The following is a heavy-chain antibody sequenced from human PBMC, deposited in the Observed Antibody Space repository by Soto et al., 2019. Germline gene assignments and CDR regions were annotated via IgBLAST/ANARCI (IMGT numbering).Heavy chain of an antibody. CDR3: AKDRRMYYDILTGIPTS. V-gene: IGHV3-30*18. Sequence: VQLVESGGGVVQPGRSLRLSCAASGFTFSSYGMHWVRQAPGKGLEWVAVISYDGSNKYYADSVKGRFTISRDNSKNTLYLQMNSLRAEDTAVYYCAKDRRMYYDILTGIPTSWGQGTLVTVSS. J-gene: IGHJ4*02. CDR1: GFTFSSYG. CDR2: ISYDGSNK. D-gene: IGHD3-9*01.